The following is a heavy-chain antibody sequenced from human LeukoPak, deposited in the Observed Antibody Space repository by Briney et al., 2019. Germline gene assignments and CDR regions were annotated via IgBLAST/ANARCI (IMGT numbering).Heavy chain of an antibody. D-gene: IGHD3-3*01. V-gene: IGHV3-7*01. CDR1: GFTFSSYW. CDR3: ARGPGQYYDFWSGYHPYFDY. Sequence: GGSLRLSCAASGFTFSSYWMSWVRQAPGKGLEWVANIKQDGSEKYYVDSVKGRFTISRDNAKNSLYLQMNSLRAEDTAVYYCARGPGQYYDFWSGYHPYFDYWGQGTLVTV. J-gene: IGHJ4*02. CDR2: IKQDGSEK.